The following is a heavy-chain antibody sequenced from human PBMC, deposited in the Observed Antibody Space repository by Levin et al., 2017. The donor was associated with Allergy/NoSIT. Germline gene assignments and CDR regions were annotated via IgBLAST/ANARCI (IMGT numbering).Heavy chain of an antibody. CDR3: ARESRRITIFGVVIHPAWFDP. CDR2: ISSSSSYI. J-gene: IGHJ5*02. D-gene: IGHD3-3*01. V-gene: IGHV3-21*01. Sequence: GGSLRLSCAASGFTFSSYSMNWVRQAPGKGLEWVSSISSSSSYIYYADSVKGRFTISRDNAKNSLYLQMNSLRAEDTAVYYCARESRRITIFGVVIHPAWFDPWGQGTLVTVSS. CDR1: GFTFSSYS.